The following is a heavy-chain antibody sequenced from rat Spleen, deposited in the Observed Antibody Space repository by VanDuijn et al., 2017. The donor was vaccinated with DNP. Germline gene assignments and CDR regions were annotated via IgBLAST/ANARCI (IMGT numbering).Heavy chain of an antibody. CDR2: IRNKANSYTT. Sequence: VQLKESGPGLVQPSQTLSLTCTVSGLSLTSNSVSWIRQSPGKAPEWLTFIRNKANSYTTEYNSSVKGRFTIARDDTQNVLYLQMNALRAEDTAIYYCAKHYRNSYALDYWGQGVMVTVSS. CDR3: AKHYRNSYALDY. D-gene: IGHD1-12*01. V-gene: IGHV7-6*01. CDR1: GLSLTSNS. J-gene: IGHJ2*01.